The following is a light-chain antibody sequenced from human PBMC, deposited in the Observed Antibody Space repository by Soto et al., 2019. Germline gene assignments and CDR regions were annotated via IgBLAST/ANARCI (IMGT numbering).Light chain of an antibody. CDR3: QQYNIWPQT. CDR2: GAS. Sequence: VMTQSPATLSVSPVERATLSCRASQSLRSSLAWYQQKPGQAPRLLIYGASTRATGIPARFSGSGSGTEFTLSISSLQSEDFAVYFCQQYNIWPQTFGQGTKADIK. CDR1: QSLRSS. V-gene: IGKV3-15*01. J-gene: IGKJ1*01.